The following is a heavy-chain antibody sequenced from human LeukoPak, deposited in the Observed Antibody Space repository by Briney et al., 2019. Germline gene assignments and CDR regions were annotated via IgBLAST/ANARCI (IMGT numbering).Heavy chain of an antibody. CDR1: GYTFTAYY. V-gene: IGHV1-2*02. CDR2: INPNSGGT. D-gene: IGHD3-10*01. Sequence: ASVKVSCKASGYTFTAYYMHWVRQAPGQGLEWMGWINPNSGGTNYAQKFQGRVTMTRDTSISTAYMELSRLRSDDTAVYYCARAEYYYAVGAFDLWGQGTVVTVSS. CDR3: ARAEYYYAVGAFDL. J-gene: IGHJ3*01.